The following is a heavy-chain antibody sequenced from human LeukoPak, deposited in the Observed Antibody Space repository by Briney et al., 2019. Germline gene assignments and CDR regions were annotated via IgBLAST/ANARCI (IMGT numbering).Heavy chain of an antibody. J-gene: IGHJ5*02. V-gene: IGHV4-39*07. Sequence: SETLSLTCTVSGGSISSSSYYWGWIRQPPGKELEWIGSIYYSGSTYYNPSLKSRVTISVDTSKNQFSLKLSSVTAADTAVYYCARARWVVVPAAIRSNWFDPWGQGTLVTVSS. CDR1: GGSISSSSYY. CDR2: IYYSGST. CDR3: ARARWVVVPAAIRSNWFDP. D-gene: IGHD2-2*02.